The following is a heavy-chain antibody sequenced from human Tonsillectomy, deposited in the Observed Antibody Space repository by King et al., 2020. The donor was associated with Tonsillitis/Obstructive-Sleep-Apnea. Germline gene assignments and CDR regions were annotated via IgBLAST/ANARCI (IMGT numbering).Heavy chain of an antibody. D-gene: IGHD6-13*01. Sequence: VQLVESGGGLVKPGGSLRLSCAASGFTFDDYYMNWIRQAPGKGLEWLSYTSTTGAYTDYADSVKGRFTVSRDNARKSLYLQINSLTTEDTAVYYCAREAGSTWARYYYLDVWGKGTTVTVSS. CDR1: GFTFDDYY. V-gene: IGHV3-11*05. J-gene: IGHJ6*03. CDR3: AREAGSTWARYYYLDV. CDR2: TSTTGAYT.